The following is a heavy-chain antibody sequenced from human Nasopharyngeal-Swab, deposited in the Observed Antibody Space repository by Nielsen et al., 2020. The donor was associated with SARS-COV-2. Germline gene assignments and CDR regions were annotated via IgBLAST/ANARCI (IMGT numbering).Heavy chain of an antibody. J-gene: IGHJ6*02. V-gene: IGHV3-15*01. D-gene: IGHD2-21*02. Sequence: VRQAPGKGLEWVGRIKSKTGGGTTDYAAPVKGRFTISRDDSKNTLYLQMNSLKTEDTAVYYCTTDLAYCGGDCYSPYYYGMDVWGQGTTVTVSS. CDR3: TTDLAYCGGDCYSPYYYGMDV. CDR2: IKSKTGGGTT.